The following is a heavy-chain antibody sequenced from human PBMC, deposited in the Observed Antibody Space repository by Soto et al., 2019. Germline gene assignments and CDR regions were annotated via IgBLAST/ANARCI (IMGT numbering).Heavy chain of an antibody. CDR1: GVSISSYY. V-gene: IGHV4-59*08. D-gene: IGHD3-10*01. CDR3: ARADYGSGSQEFDY. Sequence: SETLSLTCTVSGVSISSYYWIWIRQPPGKGLEWIGYIYYSGSTNYNPSLKSRVTISVDTSKNQISLKLSSVTAADTAVYYCARADYGSGSQEFDYWGQGTLVTVSS. J-gene: IGHJ4*02. CDR2: IYYSGST.